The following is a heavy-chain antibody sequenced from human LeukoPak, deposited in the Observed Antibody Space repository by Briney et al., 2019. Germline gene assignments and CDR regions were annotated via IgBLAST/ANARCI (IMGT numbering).Heavy chain of an antibody. J-gene: IGHJ4*02. CDR1: GGSFSGYY. CDR3: ARALWVWSGKLNYFDY. D-gene: IGHD3-3*01. CDR2: INHSGST. V-gene: IGHV4-34*01. Sequence: SETLSLTCAVYGGSFSGYYWSWIRQPPGKGLEWIGEINHSGSTNYNPSLKSRVTISVDTSKNQFSLKLSSVTAADTAVYYCARALWVWSGKLNYFDYWGQGTLVTVSS.